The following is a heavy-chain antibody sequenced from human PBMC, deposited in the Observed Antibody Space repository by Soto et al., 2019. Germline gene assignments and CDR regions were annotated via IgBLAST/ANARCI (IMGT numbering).Heavy chain of an antibody. Sequence: PARIKHKQPVTLEFPIPGFSLHTTSMCVPWMSQPPGKALGWLALIDLADDKYYRTPLKTRLTISTDTSKNQVVLTMTSRGPVATATYYCARIPGYGYGEGYYCKVSDVLR. CDR2: IDLADDK. D-gene: IGHD5-18*01. CDR1: GFSLHTTSMC. V-gene: IGHV2-70*01. CDR3: ARIPGYGYGEGYYCKVSDV. J-gene: IGHJ6*01.